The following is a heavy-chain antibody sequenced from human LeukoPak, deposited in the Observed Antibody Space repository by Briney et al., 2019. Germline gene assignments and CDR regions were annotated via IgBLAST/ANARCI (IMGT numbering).Heavy chain of an antibody. J-gene: IGHJ6*03. CDR2: IWYDGSNK. CDR1: GASFSGYY. Sequence: LSLTCAVYGASFSGYYWSWVRQAPGKGLEGVAVIWYDGSNKYYADSVKGRFTISRDNSKNTLYLQMNSLRAEDTAVYYCARDQLVSYGSGKDYYYYMDVWGKGTTVTVSS. D-gene: IGHD3-10*01. V-gene: IGHV3-33*08. CDR3: ARDQLVSYGSGKDYYYYMDV.